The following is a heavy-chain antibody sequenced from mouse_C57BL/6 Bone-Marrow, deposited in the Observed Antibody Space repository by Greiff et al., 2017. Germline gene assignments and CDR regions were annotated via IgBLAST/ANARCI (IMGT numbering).Heavy chain of an antibody. CDR3: SRVNYYGISWDDFGY. CDR2: FHPYNDDT. D-gene: IGHD1-1*01. J-gene: IGHJ2*01. Sequence: QVQLKESGAELVKPGASVKMSCKASGYTFTTYPIEWMKQNHGKSLEWIGNFHPYNDDTKYNEKFKGKAKLTVEKSSSTVYLELSRFTSDDSAVFCSSRVNYYGISWDDFGYCCRGTAPTVTS. CDR1: GYTFTTYP. V-gene: IGHV1-47*01.